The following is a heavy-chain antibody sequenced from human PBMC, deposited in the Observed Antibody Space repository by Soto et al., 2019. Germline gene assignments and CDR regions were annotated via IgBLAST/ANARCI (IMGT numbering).Heavy chain of an antibody. J-gene: IGHJ4*02. Sequence: SETLSLTCTVSGGSISSYYWSWIRQPPGKGLEWIGYIYYSGSTNYNPSLKSRVTISVDTSKNQFSLKLSSVTAADTAVYYCARRSSETEYYFDYWGQGTLDTVSS. V-gene: IGHV4-59*01. CDR3: ARRSSETEYYFDY. CDR2: IYYSGST. D-gene: IGHD3-10*01. CDR1: GGSISSYY.